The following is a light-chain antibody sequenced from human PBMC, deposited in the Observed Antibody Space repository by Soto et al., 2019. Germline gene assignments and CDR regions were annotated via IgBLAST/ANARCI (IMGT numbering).Light chain of an antibody. V-gene: IGKV3-20*01. CDR3: QQYGSSSWT. CDR1: QSVNSN. J-gene: IGKJ1*01. Sequence: EIMMTQSPVTLSVSPGERATLSCRASQSVNSNLAWYQQKPGQAPRLLIYGASTRATGIPDRFSGSGSGTEFTLTISRLEPEDFAVYYCQQYGSSSWTFGHGTKVDIK. CDR2: GAS.